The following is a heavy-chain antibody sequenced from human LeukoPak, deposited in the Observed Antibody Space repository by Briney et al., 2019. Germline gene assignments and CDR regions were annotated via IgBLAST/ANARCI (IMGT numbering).Heavy chain of an antibody. CDR3: ARASLSYYYDSSGYYSPTAGYYFDY. CDR1: GFTSSSYA. Sequence: PGGSLRLSCAASGFTSSSYAMSWVRQAPGKGLEWVSAISGSGGSTYYADSVKGRFTISRDNSKNTLYLQMNSLRAEDTAVYYCARASLSYYYDSSGYYSPTAGYYFDYWGQGTLVTVSS. V-gene: IGHV3-23*01. D-gene: IGHD3-22*01. CDR2: ISGSGGST. J-gene: IGHJ4*02.